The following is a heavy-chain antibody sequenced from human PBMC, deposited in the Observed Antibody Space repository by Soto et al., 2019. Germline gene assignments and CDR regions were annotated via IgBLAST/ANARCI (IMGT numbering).Heavy chain of an antibody. Sequence: EVQLVESGGGLIRPGGSLRLSCAASGFTFSTHSMNWVRQAPGKGLEWVSSISTTSTYIYYTDSVRGRFTISRDNAKNSLYLQMNSLRADDTAVYYCARADYDDWYFDLWGRGTLITVSS. J-gene: IGHJ2*01. CDR2: ISTTSTYI. CDR3: ARADYDDWYFDL. V-gene: IGHV3-21*01. D-gene: IGHD3-16*01. CDR1: GFTFSTHS.